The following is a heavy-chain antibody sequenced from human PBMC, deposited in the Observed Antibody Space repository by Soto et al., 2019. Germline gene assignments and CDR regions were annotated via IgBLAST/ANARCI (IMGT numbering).Heavy chain of an antibody. CDR3: AGLRGYAGSPIDY. Sequence: SETLSLTCTVSGGSIISGYWSWIRQPPGKGLEWIGYISHSGNTNYNPSVKSRVTLSVDTPKNQFSLRLSSVTTADTAVYYCAGLRGYAGSPIDYWGQGTMVTVSS. V-gene: IGHV4-59*01. D-gene: IGHD2-15*01. J-gene: IGHJ4*02. CDR1: GGSIISGY. CDR2: ISHSGNT.